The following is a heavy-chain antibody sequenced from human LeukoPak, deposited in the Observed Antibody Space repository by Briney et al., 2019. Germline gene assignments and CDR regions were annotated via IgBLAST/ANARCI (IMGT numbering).Heavy chain of an antibody. CDR3: ATKQWLAPPPDS. Sequence: GRSLRLSCAASGFTFSKYWMLWVRQAPGKGLESVSRINTDGTVTTYADSVKGRFTVSRDNADNTMFLQMNSVRDEDTAVCYCATKQWLAPPPDSWGQGTPVTVS. CDR2: INTDGTVT. J-gene: IGHJ4*02. D-gene: IGHD6-19*01. V-gene: IGHV3-74*01. CDR1: GFTFSKYW.